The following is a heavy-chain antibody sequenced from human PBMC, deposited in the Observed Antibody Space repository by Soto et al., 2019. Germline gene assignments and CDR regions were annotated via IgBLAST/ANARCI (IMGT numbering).Heavy chain of an antibody. CDR2: IFSNDET. J-gene: IGHJ4*02. CDR1: GFSLSNARMG. CDR3: ARTVARMNLDY. D-gene: IGHD2-21*01. V-gene: IGHV2-26*01. Sequence: QVTLKESGLVLVKPTETLTLTCTVSGFSLSNARMGVSWIRQPPGKALEWLAHIFSNDETAYSTSLKTRLTISXDTSKSQVVLTMGNMDPVDTATYYCARTVARMNLDYWGQGTLVTVSS.